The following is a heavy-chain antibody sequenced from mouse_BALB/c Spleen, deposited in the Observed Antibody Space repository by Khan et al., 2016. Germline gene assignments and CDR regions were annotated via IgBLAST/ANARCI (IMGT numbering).Heavy chain of an antibody. Sequence: EVELVESGGGLVQPGGSLRLSCATSGFTFTDYYMSWVRQPPGKALEWLGFIRNKANGYTTENSASVKGRFTISRDTSQSIRYLQMNTLRAEDSATYYCARDIYDGSIWNFDVWGAGTTVTVSS. CDR2: IRNKANGYTT. V-gene: IGHV7-3*02. CDR3: ARDIYDGSIWNFDV. D-gene: IGHD1-1*01. J-gene: IGHJ1*01. CDR1: GFTFTDYY.